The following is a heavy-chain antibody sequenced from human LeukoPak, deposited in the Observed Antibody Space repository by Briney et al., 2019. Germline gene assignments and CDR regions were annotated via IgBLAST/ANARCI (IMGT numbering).Heavy chain of an antibody. D-gene: IGHD6-6*01. CDR1: GGTFSSYA. Sequence: AASVEVSCKASGGTFSSYAINWVRQATGQGLEWMGWMNPNSGNTGYAQKFQGRVTMTRNTSISTAYMELSSLRSEDTAVYYCASRSLFEYSSSFLDPWGQGTLVTVSS. CDR3: ASRSLFEYSSSFLDP. J-gene: IGHJ5*02. V-gene: IGHV1-8*02. CDR2: MNPNSGNT.